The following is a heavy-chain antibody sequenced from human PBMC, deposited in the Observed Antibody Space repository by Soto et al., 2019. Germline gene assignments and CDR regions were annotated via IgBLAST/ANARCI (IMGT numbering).Heavy chain of an antibody. CDR1: GFTFSSYD. D-gene: IGHD6-19*01. J-gene: IGHJ4*02. CDR2: IGTAGDT. Sequence: EVQLVESGGGLVQPGGSLRLSCAASGFTFSSYDMHWVRQATGKGLEWVSAIGTAGDTYYPGSVKGRFTISRENAKNSLYLQMNSLRAGDTAVYYCAREDSSGWYDYWGQGTLVTVSS. CDR3: AREDSSGWYDY. V-gene: IGHV3-13*04.